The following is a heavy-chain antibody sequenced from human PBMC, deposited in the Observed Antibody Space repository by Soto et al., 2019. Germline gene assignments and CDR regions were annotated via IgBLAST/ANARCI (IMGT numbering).Heavy chain of an antibody. CDR3: ARGPPTRYSSSWLTTQDY. Sequence: PSETLSLTCTVSGGSISSYYWSWIRQPPGKGLEWIGYIYYSGSTNYNPSLKSRVAISVDTSKNQFSLKLCSVTAADTAVYYCARGPPTRYSSSWLTTQDYWGQGTLVTVSS. V-gene: IGHV4-59*01. CDR2: IYYSGST. J-gene: IGHJ4*02. D-gene: IGHD6-13*01. CDR1: GGSISSYY.